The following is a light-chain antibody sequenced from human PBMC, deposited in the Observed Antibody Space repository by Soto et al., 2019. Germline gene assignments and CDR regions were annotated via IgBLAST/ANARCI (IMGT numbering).Light chain of an antibody. CDR1: QDVNSH. CDR2: YVS. J-gene: IGKJ5*01. V-gene: IGKV1-9*01. Sequence: DIPLTQSPTFLSAAVGDTITITCRASQDVNSHLAWYQQTPGRAPKLLISYVSTLQSGVPSRFSGSGSRTDLTLTISSLQPEDFATYYCQEIDSYPPTFGQGTRLEMK. CDR3: QEIDSYPPT.